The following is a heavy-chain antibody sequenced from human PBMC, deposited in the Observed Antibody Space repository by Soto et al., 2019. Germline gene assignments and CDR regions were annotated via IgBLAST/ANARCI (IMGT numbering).Heavy chain of an antibody. V-gene: IGHV3-48*02. J-gene: IGHJ6*02. CDR3: ARDSHFGYGMDV. CDR2: ISSGSNTI. D-gene: IGHD3-10*01. CDR1: GFTFSTYY. Sequence: LRLSCAASGFTFSTYYMNWVRQAPGKGLEWVSYISSGSNTIYYADSVKGRFTISRDNAKNSLFLQMNSLRDEDTAMYYCARDSHFGYGMDVWGQGTTVTVSS.